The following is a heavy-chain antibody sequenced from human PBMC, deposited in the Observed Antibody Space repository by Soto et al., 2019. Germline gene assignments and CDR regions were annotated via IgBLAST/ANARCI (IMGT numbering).Heavy chain of an antibody. CDR3: ATTSPPDYGDSRDYYYGMDV. D-gene: IGHD4-17*01. CDR1: GFTFSSYA. CDR2: ISGSGGST. V-gene: IGHV3-23*01. J-gene: IGHJ6*02. Sequence: GGSLRLSCAASGFTFSSYAMSWVRQAPGKGLEWVSAISGSGGSTYYADSVKGRFTISRDNSKNTLYLQMNSLRAEDTAVYYCATTSPPDYGDSRDYYYGMDVWGQGTTVTV.